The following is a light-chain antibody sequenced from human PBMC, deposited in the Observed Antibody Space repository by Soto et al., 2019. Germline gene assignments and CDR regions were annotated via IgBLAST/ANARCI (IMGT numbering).Light chain of an antibody. CDR1: SSDVGGYNF. CDR3: SSYTSSNSPFV. V-gene: IGLV2-14*03. Sequence: QSVLTQPASVSGSPGQSITISCTGTSSDVGGYNFVSWYQQRPGKAPKLILYDVGNRPSGASTRFSGSKSGNTASLTISGLQAEDEADYYCSSYTSSNSPFVFGTGTKVTVL. CDR2: DVG. J-gene: IGLJ1*01.